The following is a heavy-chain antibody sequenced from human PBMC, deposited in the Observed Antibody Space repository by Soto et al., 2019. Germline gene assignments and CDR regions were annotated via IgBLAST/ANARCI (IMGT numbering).Heavy chain of an antibody. D-gene: IGHD2-8*01. CDR3: ARRGCVKGVCYNSYDM. J-gene: IGHJ3*02. Sequence: VGSLRLSCAVSGFTFSDFGMHWVRQAPGKGLEWVALIWYHGGNEEYADSVKGRFSISRDNSKNTLYLQMDSLRAEDTAVYYCARRGCVKGVCYNSYDMWGQGTMVTVSS. CDR2: IWYHGGNE. V-gene: IGHV3-33*03. CDR1: GFTFSDFG.